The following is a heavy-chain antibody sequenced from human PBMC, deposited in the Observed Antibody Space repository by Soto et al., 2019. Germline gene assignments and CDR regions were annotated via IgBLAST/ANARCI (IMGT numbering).Heavy chain of an antibody. D-gene: IGHD2-21*01. CDR3: ARDISRRQTYFGMDV. CDR2: LNPANGRT. V-gene: IGHV1-46*01. J-gene: IGHJ6*02. CDR1: GYRFISYY. Sequence: QVHLVQSGAEVKKPGASVKVSCRASGYRFISYYVHWVRQAPGQGLEWIAVLNPANGRTTYAETFHGRITITTDTSTSTVFMELSSLRSEDTAVYFCARDISRRQTYFGMDVWGQWTTVTVSS.